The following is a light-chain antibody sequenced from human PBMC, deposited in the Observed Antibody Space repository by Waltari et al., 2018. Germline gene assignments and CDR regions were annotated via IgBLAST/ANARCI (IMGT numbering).Light chain of an antibody. Sequence: DIQMTQSPSPLSASVGDRVTISCRASQSVGTWLVWYQQKPGKAPKLLIYMASSLESGVPSRFSGSGSGTEFTLTISSLQPDDFATYSCQQYSSFSTFGQGTKLDI. CDR3: QQYSSFST. J-gene: IGKJ2*01. V-gene: IGKV1-5*03. CDR2: MAS. CDR1: QSVGTW.